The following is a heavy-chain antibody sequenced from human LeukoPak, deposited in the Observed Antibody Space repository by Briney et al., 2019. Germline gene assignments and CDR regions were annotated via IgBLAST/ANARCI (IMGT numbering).Heavy chain of an antibody. V-gene: IGHV4-59*01. CDR1: GGSIGSYY. D-gene: IGHD3-10*01. CDR3: ARYGSGSYHFDY. CDR2: IYYSGST. J-gene: IGHJ4*02. Sequence: PSETLSLTCTVSGGSIGSYYWSWIRQPPGKGLEWIGYIYYSGSTNYNPSLKSRLTISVDTSKNQFSLKLSSVTAADTAVYYCARYGSGSYHFDYWGQGTLVTVSS.